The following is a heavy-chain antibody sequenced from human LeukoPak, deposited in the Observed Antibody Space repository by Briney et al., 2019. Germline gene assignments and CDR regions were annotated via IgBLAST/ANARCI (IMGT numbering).Heavy chain of an antibody. J-gene: IGHJ4*02. Sequence: GESLKISCKGSGYSFTSYWIGWVRQMPGKSLELVGIIYPGDSDTRYSPSFQGQVTISADKSISTAYLQWSSLKASDTAMYYCASVNYDSSGYLGYWGQGTLVTVSS. D-gene: IGHD3-22*01. CDR3: ASVNYDSSGYLGY. V-gene: IGHV5-51*01. CDR1: GYSFTSYW. CDR2: IYPGDSDT.